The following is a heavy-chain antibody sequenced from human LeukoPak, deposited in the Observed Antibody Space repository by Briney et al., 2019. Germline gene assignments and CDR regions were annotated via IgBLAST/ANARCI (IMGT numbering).Heavy chain of an antibody. Sequence: SETLSLTCSVSGASVTSGGFYWGWLRQSPGKGLEWIATIYYTGSTYYDPSLKSRVTISIDTSKNQFSLNVRSVSAADTAVYYCARHSGSRSLSRPFDPWGQGTLVTVTS. D-gene: IGHD3-10*01. CDR2: IYYTGST. V-gene: IGHV4-39*01. CDR1: GASVTSGGFY. J-gene: IGHJ5*02. CDR3: ARHSGSRSLSRPFDP.